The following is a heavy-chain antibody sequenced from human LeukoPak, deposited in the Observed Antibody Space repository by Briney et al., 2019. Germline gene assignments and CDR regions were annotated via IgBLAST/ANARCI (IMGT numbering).Heavy chain of an antibody. CDR1: GGSVSSDY. Sequence: SETLSLTCTVSGGSVSSDYWSWIRQPPGKGLEWIGYIYHTGNSDYNPSLKSRATVSLDTSKNQFSLKLTSVTAADTAVYFCARHPFSSPFDYWGQGTLVTVSS. D-gene: IGHD2/OR15-2a*01. CDR2: IYHTGNS. J-gene: IGHJ4*02. CDR3: ARHPFSSPFDY. V-gene: IGHV4-59*08.